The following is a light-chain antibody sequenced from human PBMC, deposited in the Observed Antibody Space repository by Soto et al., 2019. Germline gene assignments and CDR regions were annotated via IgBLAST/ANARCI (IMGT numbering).Light chain of an antibody. CDR3: SSYTSSSTYV. CDR2: DVS. Sequence: QSALTQPASLSGSPGQSITTPCTGTSSDVGGYNYVSWYQQHPGKAPKLMIYDVSNRPSGVSNRFSGSKSGNTASLTISGLQAEHEADYYCSSYTSSSTYVFGTGTKVTVL. J-gene: IGLJ1*01. V-gene: IGLV2-14*01. CDR1: SSDVGGYNY.